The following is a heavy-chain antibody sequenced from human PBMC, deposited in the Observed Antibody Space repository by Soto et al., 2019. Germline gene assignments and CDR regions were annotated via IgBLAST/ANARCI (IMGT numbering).Heavy chain of an antibody. V-gene: IGHV1-18*01. J-gene: IGHJ4*02. CDR3: ARAFDYGDEREIDF. D-gene: IGHD4-17*01. CDR1: GYTFSNYD. CDR2: ISVYNEDK. Sequence: QVQLVQSGAEVNKPGASVKVSCQTSGYTFSNYDSNWVRQAPGQGLEWMGCISVYNEDKNYAQKFQGRVTMTTDTSTNTAYMDLRNLRSDDTAVYYCARAFDYGDEREIDFWGQGTLVTVSS.